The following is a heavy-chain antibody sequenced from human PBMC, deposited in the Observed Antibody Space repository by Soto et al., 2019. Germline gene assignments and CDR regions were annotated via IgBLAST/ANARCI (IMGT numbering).Heavy chain of an antibody. Sequence: EVQLLESGGGLVQPGGSLRLSCAASGFTFSSYAMSWVRQAPGKGLEWVSAISGSGGSTYYADSVKGRFTISRDNSKNTLYLHMSRLRADDTAVYYCAKRGGCGGDCYLDGYFDLWGRGTMVTVSS. CDR2: ISGSGGST. J-gene: IGHJ2*01. CDR1: GFTFSSYA. D-gene: IGHD2-21*01. CDR3: AKRGGCGGDCYLDGYFDL. V-gene: IGHV3-23*01.